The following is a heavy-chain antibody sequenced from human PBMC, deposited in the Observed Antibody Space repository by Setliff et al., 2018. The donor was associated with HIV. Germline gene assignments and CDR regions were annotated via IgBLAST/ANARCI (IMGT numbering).Heavy chain of an antibody. D-gene: IGHD3-10*01. J-gene: IGHJ6*03. CDR2: INHIGGN. CDR1: GGSFSGHY. Sequence: PSETLSLTCAVYGGSFSGHYWSWIRQPPGKGLEWIGEINHIGGNMNYNPSLKSRVTISVDTSKNQFSLKLGSVTAADTAVYYCARNRGRWELLRDYYYYYMDVWGEGTTVTVSS. V-gene: IGHV4-34*01. CDR3: ARNRGRWELLRDYYYYYMDV.